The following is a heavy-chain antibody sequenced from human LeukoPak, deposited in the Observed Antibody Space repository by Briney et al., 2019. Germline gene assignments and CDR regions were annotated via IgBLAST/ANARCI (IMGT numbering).Heavy chain of an antibody. V-gene: IGHV3-7*01. Sequence: GGSLRLSRASSGFTFSRHWMSWVRQAPGKGLEWVATIKHDGSVKHFVDSVKGRFIISRDNVENSLSLQMDSLRVEDTAMYYCARLLGDSTIYDLWGQGTRVTVSS. D-gene: IGHD3-16*01. CDR1: GFTFSRHW. CDR2: IKHDGSVK. CDR3: ARLLGDSTIYDL. J-gene: IGHJ5*02.